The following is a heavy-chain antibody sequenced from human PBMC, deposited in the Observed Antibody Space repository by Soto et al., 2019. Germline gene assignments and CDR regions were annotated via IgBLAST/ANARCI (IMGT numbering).Heavy chain of an antibody. Sequence: QVQLQESGPGLVKPSQTLSLTCTVSGGSISSGGYYWSWIRQHPGKGLEWIGYNYYSGSTYYNPSLKIRVTISVDTSKNQFSLKLSSVTAADTAVYYCARDRYSGYDPGYYYGMDVWGQGTTVTVSS. CDR3: ARDRYSGYDPGYYYGMDV. CDR1: GGSISSGGYY. D-gene: IGHD5-12*01. V-gene: IGHV4-31*03. CDR2: NYYSGST. J-gene: IGHJ6*02.